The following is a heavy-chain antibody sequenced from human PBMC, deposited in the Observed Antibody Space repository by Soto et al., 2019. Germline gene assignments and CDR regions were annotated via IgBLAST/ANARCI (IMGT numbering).Heavy chain of an antibody. CDR3: ARDRSPGGDYVAFVLDY. V-gene: IGHV3-30-3*01. J-gene: IGHJ4*02. Sequence: SLRLSCAASGFTFSSYAMHWVRQAPGKGLEWVAVISYDGSNKYYADSVKGRFTISRDNSKNTLYLQMNSLRAEDTAVYYCARDRSPGGDYVAFVLDYWGQGTLVTVSS. D-gene: IGHD4-17*01. CDR1: GFTFSSYA. CDR2: ISYDGSNK.